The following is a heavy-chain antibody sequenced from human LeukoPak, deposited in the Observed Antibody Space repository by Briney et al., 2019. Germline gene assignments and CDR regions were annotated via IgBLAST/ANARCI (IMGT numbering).Heavy chain of an antibody. CDR3: ARVPLIVVVPAAMDDAFDI. Sequence: SETLSLTCTVSGGSISSGGYYWSWIRQHPGKGLEWIGYIYYSGSTYYNPSLKNRVTISVDTSKNQFSLKLSSVTAADTAVYYCARVPLIVVVPAAMDDAFDIWGQGTMVTVSS. J-gene: IGHJ3*02. CDR2: IYYSGST. V-gene: IGHV4-31*03. CDR1: GGSISSGGYY. D-gene: IGHD2-2*01.